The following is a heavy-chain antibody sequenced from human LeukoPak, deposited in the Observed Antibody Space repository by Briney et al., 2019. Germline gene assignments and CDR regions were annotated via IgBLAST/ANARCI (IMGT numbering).Heavy chain of an antibody. Sequence: SETLSLTCTVSGDSISGYYWSWIRQPAGKGLEWIGHIYTTGSTNYNPSLKSRVTMSVDTSKNQFSLNLSSVTAADTAVYYCARDRIQLSDYYFDYWGQGTLVTVSS. CDR3: ARDRIQLSDYYFDY. V-gene: IGHV4-4*07. D-gene: IGHD5-18*01. J-gene: IGHJ4*02. CDR2: IYTTGST. CDR1: GDSISGYY.